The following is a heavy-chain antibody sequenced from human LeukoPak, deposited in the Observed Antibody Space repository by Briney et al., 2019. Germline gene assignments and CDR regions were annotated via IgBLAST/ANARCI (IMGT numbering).Heavy chain of an antibody. D-gene: IGHD2-8*01. J-gene: IGHJ4*02. CDR2: INQDASEK. V-gene: IGHV3-7*05. CDR1: GFTFSSTW. Sequence: PGGSLRLSCATSGFTFSSTWMTWVRQAPGKGLEWVANINQDASEKYYVDSVRGRFTISRDNAKNSLFLKMNSLRVEDTAVYYCARDNGGKDYWGQGTLVTVSS. CDR3: ARDNGGKDY.